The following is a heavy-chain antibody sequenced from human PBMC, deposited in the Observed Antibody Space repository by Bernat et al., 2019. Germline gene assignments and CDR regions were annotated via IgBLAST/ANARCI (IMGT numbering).Heavy chain of an antibody. V-gene: IGHV3-30*01. CDR1: GFTFSSHT. J-gene: IGHJ4*02. Sequence: QMQLVESGGGVVQPGRSLRLSCAASGFTFSSHTIHWVRQAPGKGLEWVALILSDGSNEYYADSVKGRFTVSRDNSKNTLYLQMNSLRAEDTAVYYCARDRGYTYGHNVDYWGQGTLVTVSS. CDR2: ILSDGSNE. D-gene: IGHD5-18*01. CDR3: ARDRGYTYGHNVDY.